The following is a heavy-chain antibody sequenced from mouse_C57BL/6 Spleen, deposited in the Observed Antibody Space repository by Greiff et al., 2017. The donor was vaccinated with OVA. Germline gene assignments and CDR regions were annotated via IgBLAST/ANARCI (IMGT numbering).Heavy chain of an antibody. CDR1: GYTFTGYW. Sequence: VQLQQSGAELMKPGASVKLSCKATGYTFTGYWIEWVKQRPGHGLEWIGEILPGSGSTNYNEKFKGKATFTADTSSNTAYMQLSSLTTEDSASYYCARKYEYDEGTWWAYWGKGTLVTVSA. CDR3: ARKYEYDEGTWWAY. CDR2: ILPGSGST. D-gene: IGHD2-4*01. J-gene: IGHJ3*01. V-gene: IGHV1-9*01.